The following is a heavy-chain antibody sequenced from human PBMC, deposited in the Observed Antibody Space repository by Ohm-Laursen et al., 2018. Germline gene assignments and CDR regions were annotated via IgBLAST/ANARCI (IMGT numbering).Heavy chain of an antibody. CDR3: ARDVFGEDGVDY. J-gene: IGHJ4*02. CDR1: GDSISAHY. Sequence: TLSLTCAVSGDSISAHYWSWIPQPPGKGLEWIGYIHHTGYTNYNPSLKSRITISVDTSKNQFSLRLSSVTAADTAVYYCARDVFGEDGVDYWGQGTLVAVSS. V-gene: IGHV4-59*11. D-gene: IGHD3-10*02. CDR2: IHHTGYT.